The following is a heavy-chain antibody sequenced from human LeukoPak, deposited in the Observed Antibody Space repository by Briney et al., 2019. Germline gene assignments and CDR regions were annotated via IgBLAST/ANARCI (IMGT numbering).Heavy chain of an antibody. Sequence: GGSLRLSCAASGFTFSSYAMHWVRQAPGKGLEWVAVISYDGSNKYYADSVKGRFTISRDNSKNTLYLQMNSLRAEDTAVYYCARDGNRYSYGSFDYWGQGTLVTVSS. J-gene: IGHJ4*02. CDR2: ISYDGSNK. V-gene: IGHV3-30*04. CDR1: GFTFSSYA. D-gene: IGHD5-18*01. CDR3: ARDGNRYSYGSFDY.